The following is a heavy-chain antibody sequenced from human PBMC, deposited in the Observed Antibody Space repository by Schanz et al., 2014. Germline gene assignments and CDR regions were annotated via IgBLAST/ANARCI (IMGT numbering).Heavy chain of an antibody. D-gene: IGHD6-19*01. V-gene: IGHV3-66*03. Sequence: VQLVESGGGLIQPGGSLRLSCAVSGFTVNTNYMSWVRQAPGKGLEWISSMYINSGSTQYADSVKGRFTISRDNSRNTLFLQMESLRTEDTAVYHCAKERDITGWNHGDYWGQGTLVTVSS. CDR3: AKERDITGWNHGDY. J-gene: IGHJ4*02. CDR2: MYINSGST. CDR1: GFTVNTNY.